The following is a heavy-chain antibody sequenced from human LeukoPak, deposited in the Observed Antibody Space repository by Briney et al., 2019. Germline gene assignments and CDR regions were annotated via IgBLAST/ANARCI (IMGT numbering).Heavy chain of an antibody. J-gene: IGHJ4*02. D-gene: IGHD3-9*01. V-gene: IGHV5-51*01. CDR1: GYSFTSYW. CDR3: ARLYYDILTGYSYYFDY. Sequence: GESLKISCKGSGYSFTSYWIGWVRQMPGKGLEWMGIIYPGDSDTRYSPSFQGQVTISADKSISTAYLQRSSLKASDTAMYYCARLYYDILTGYSYYFDYWGPGTLVTVSS. CDR2: IYPGDSDT.